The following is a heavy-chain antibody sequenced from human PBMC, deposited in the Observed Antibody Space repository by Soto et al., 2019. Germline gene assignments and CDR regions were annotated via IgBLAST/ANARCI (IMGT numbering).Heavy chain of an antibody. D-gene: IGHD2-8*02. CDR2: FFYGGKN. CDR1: GGSISISTYY. J-gene: IGHJ4*02. V-gene: IGHV4-39*02. CDR3: ARDKITGLFDY. Sequence: SSETLSLTCTVSGGSISISTYYWGWMRQPPGKGLEWIASFFYGGKNYYNPSLKSRVTISVDTSKNQFSLKLTSVTAADTAVYYCARDKITGLFDYWGQGTLVTVSS.